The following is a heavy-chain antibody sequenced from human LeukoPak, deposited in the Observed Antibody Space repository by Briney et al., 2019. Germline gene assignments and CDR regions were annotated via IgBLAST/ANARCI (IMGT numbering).Heavy chain of an antibody. CDR1: GGSISSYY. Sequence: SETLSLTCTVSGGSISSYYWSWIRQPAGKGLEWIGRIYTSGSTNYNPSLKSRVTMSVDTSKNQFSLKLSSVTAADTAVYYCVKHTSYGGNSAFGDWGQGALVTVSS. CDR3: VKHTSYGGNSAFGD. D-gene: IGHD4-23*01. J-gene: IGHJ4*02. CDR2: IYTSGST. V-gene: IGHV4-4*07.